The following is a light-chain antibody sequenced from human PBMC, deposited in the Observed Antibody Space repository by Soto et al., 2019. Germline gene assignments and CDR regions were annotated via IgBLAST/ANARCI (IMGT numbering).Light chain of an antibody. V-gene: IGKV1-39*01. CDR3: QQTYTIPLT. CDR2: GGS. Sequence: DIQMTQSPSSLSASVGDRVTITCRASQSIGSYLYWYQQKPGKAPNLLIHGGSILQSGVPPRFSGGGGGTDFTLTISSLKPEDLAPYCCQQTYTIPLTFGGGTKV. J-gene: IGKJ4*01. CDR1: QSIGSY.